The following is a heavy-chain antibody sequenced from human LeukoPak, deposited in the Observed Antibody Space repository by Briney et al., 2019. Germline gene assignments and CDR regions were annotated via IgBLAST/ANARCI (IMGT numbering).Heavy chain of an antibody. V-gene: IGHV3-33*01. D-gene: IGHD3-16*01. CDR3: ARDRFRGGRGGIDY. J-gene: IGHJ4*02. CDR1: GFTFSSYG. CDR2: IWYDGSNK. Sequence: GRSLRLSCAASGFTFSSYGMHWVRQAPGKGLEWVAVIWYDGSNKYYADSVKGRFTISRDNSKNTLYLQMNSLRAEDTAVYYCARDRFRGGRGGIDYWGQGTLVTVSS.